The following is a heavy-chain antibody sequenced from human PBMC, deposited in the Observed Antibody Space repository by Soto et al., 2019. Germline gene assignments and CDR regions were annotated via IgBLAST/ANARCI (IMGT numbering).Heavy chain of an antibody. Sequence: QLQLQESGPGLVKPSETLSLTCTVSGGSISSSSYYWGWIRQPPGKGLEWIGSIYYSGSTYYNPSLNSRVXXXVXXSKNQFSLQLSSVTAADTAVYYCATTYYFGSGSAYWGQGTLVTVSS. CDR1: GGSISSSSYY. J-gene: IGHJ4*02. D-gene: IGHD3-10*01. V-gene: IGHV4-39*01. CDR2: IYYSGST. CDR3: ATTYYFGSGSAY.